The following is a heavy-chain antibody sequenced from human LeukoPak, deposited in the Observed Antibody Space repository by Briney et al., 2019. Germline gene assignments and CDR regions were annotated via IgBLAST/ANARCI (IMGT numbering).Heavy chain of an antibody. Sequence: PSETLSLTCSVSGGSLSNSYWSWIRQPPGKGLEWIGYIYYSGSTNYRSSLKSRVTISLDTSKNQFSPKLRSVTAADTAVYYCARGALVPASMIWFDPWGQGTLVTVSS. V-gene: IGHV4-59*08. CDR1: GGSLSNSY. CDR3: ARGALVPASMIWFDP. D-gene: IGHD2-2*01. J-gene: IGHJ5*02. CDR2: IYYSGST.